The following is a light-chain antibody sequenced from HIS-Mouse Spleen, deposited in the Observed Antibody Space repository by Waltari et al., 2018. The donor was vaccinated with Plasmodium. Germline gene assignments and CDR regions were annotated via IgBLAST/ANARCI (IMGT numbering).Light chain of an antibody. V-gene: IGLV2-23*03. CDR1: SSDVGLYNL. J-gene: IGLJ3*02. CDR2: EGS. Sequence: QSALTQPASVSGSPGPSLTISCTGTSSDVGLYNLVSWYQQHPGKAPKLMIYEGSKRPSGVSNRFSGSKSGNTASLTISGLQAEDEADYYCCSYAGSSTFVFGGGTKLTVL. CDR3: CSYAGSSTFV.